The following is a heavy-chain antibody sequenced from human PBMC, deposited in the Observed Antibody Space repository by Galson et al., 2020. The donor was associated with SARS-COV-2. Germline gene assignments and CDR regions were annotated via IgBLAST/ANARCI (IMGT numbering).Heavy chain of an antibody. CDR3: ARGTGGSGWTYYYYGMDV. V-gene: IGHV4-34*01. J-gene: IGHJ6*02. D-gene: IGHD3-10*01. CDR1: GGSFSGYY. Sequence: SETLSLTCAVYGGSFSGYYWSWIRQPPGKGLEWIGEINHSGSTNYNPSLKSRVTISVDTSKNQFSLKLSSVTAADTAVYYCARGTGGSGWTYYYYGMDVWGQGTTVTVSS. CDR2: INHSGST.